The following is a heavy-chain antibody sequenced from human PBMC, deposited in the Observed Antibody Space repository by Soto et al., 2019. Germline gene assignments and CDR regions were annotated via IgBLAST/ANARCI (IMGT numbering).Heavy chain of an antibody. V-gene: IGHV3-7*01. Sequence: EVQLVESGGGLVQPGGSLRLSCAASGFTFSSYWMSWVRQAPGKGLEWVANIKQDGSEKYYVDSVKGRFTISRDNAKNSLYLQINSLRAEDTAVYYCASLNHYGDYVWAPPPDYWGQGTLVTVSS. CDR3: ASLNHYGDYVWAPPPDY. CDR2: IKQDGSEK. CDR1: GFTFSSYW. J-gene: IGHJ4*02. D-gene: IGHD4-17*01.